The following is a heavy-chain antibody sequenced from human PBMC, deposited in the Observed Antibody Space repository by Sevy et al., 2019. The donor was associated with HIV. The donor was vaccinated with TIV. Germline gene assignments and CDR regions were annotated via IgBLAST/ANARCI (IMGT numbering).Heavy chain of an antibody. Sequence: SETLSLTCAVSGYSISSGYYWGWIRQPPGKGLEWIGSIYHSGSTYYNPSLKSRVTISVDTSKNQFSLKLSSVTAADTAVYYCARDGESIAAAGQFFFDYWGQGTLVTVSS. J-gene: IGHJ4*02. CDR3: ARDGESIAAAGQFFFDY. V-gene: IGHV4-38-2*02. CDR1: GYSISSGYY. CDR2: IYHSGST. D-gene: IGHD6-13*01.